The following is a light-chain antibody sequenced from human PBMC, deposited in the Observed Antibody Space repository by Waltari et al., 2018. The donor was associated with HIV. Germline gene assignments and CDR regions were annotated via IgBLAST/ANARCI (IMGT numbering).Light chain of an antibody. CDR3: AAWDDSLDGPV. CDR1: SSNIGRPA. CDR2: GNN. J-gene: IGLJ2*01. Sequence: QPVLTQPHSASGTPGQRVIISCSGSSSNIGRPAVSWYQPLPGATPTLLIFGNNQRSPGVPGRFSGSKSATSASLAISGLRSVDEADYSCAAWDDSLDGPVFGGGTKLTVL. V-gene: IGLV1-44*01.